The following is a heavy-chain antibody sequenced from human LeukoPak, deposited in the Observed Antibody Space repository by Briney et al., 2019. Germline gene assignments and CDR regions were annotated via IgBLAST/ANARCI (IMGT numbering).Heavy chain of an antibody. V-gene: IGHV4-4*09. CDR3: ATGATQVPYYFDY. D-gene: IGHD1-26*01. CDR2: IYTSGST. Sequence: PSETLSLTCTVSGGSISSYYWSWIRQPPGKGLEWIGYIYTSGSTNYNPSLKSRVTISVDTSKNQFPLKLSSVTAADTAVYYCATGATQVPYYFDYWGQGTLVTVSS. J-gene: IGHJ4*02. CDR1: GGSISSYY.